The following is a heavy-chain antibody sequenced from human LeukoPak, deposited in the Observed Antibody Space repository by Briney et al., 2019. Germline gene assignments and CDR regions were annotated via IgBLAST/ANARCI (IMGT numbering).Heavy chain of an antibody. Sequence: PGGSLRLSCAASGFTFRNHGMHWVRQAPGKGLEWVAVIWYDGSIQYYADSVKGRFTISRDNSENTVSLQMNSLRAGDTAVYYCAKDPIFSGSYGVFNYWGQGTLVTVSS. J-gene: IGHJ4*02. CDR2: IWYDGSIQ. CDR3: AKDPIFSGSYGVFNY. CDR1: GFTFRNHG. D-gene: IGHD1-26*01. V-gene: IGHV3-33*06.